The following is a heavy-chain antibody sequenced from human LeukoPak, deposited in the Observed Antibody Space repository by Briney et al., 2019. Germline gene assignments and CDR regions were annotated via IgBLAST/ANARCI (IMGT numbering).Heavy chain of an antibody. V-gene: IGHV3-23*01. CDR1: GFTFSSYA. D-gene: IGHD3-16*02. CDR3: AKLTHLNYDYIWGSYRYFDY. Sequence: GGSLRLSCAASGFTFSSYAMSWVRQAPGKGLEWVSAISGSGGSTYYADSVKGRFTISRDNSKNTLYLQMNSMRAEDTAVYYCAKLTHLNYDYIWGSYRYFDYWGQGTLVTVSS. J-gene: IGHJ4*02. CDR2: ISGSGGST.